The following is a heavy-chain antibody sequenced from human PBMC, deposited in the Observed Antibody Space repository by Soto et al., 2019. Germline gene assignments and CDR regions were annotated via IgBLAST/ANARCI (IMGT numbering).Heavy chain of an antibody. CDR3: AKAASYYDILTGYTGDAFDI. V-gene: IGHV3-9*01. CDR2: ISWNSGSI. J-gene: IGHJ3*02. CDR1: GFTFDDYA. D-gene: IGHD3-9*01. Sequence: GGSLRLSCAASGFTFDDYAMHWVRQAPGKGLEWVSGISWNSGSIGYADSVKGRFTISRDNAKNSLYLQMNSLRAEDTALYYCAKAASYYDILTGYTGDAFDIWGQGTMVTVSS.